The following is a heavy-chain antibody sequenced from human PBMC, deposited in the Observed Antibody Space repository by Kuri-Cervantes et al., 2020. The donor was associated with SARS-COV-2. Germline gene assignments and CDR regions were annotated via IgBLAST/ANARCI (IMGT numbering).Heavy chain of an antibody. CDR1: GLSFRSHA. CDR2: VSYDGNNK. CDR3: AGGAGTHGYDFWSGYWTGHFDH. Sequence: AGSLRLSCAASGLSFRSHAMHWVRQAPGKGLEWVAVVSYDGNNKYHADSVKGRFTISRDNSNNTLFLEMSSLTAEDTAMYYCAGGAGTHGYDFWSGYWTGHFDHWGQGTLVTVSS. D-gene: IGHD3-3*01. J-gene: IGHJ4*02. V-gene: IGHV3-30-3*01.